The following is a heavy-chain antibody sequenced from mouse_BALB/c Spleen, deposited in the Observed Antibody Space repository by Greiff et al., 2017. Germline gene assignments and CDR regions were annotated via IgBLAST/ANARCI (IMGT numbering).Heavy chain of an antibody. D-gene: IGHD2-10*02. CDR2: INPSSGYT. CDR3: ARYQYGTERDFDY. Sequence: VKLQESGAELARPGASVKMSCKASGYTFTSYTMHWVKQRPGQGLEWIGYINPSSGYTNYNQKFKDKATLTADKSSSTAYMQLSSLTSEDSAVYYCARYQYGTERDFDYWGQGTTLTVSS. J-gene: IGHJ2*01. CDR1: GYTFTSYT. V-gene: IGHV1-4*01.